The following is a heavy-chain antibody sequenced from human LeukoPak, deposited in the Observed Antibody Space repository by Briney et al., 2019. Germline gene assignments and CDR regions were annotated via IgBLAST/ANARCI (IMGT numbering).Heavy chain of an antibody. CDR1: GGSISSYY. V-gene: IGHV4-59*08. J-gene: IGHJ4*02. CDR3: ARHPSFGMVIES. Sequence: PAETLSLTCSVSGGSISSYYWSWIRQPPGRGLEGIGYVYYTGSTNYNPSLKSRVTISVATSKNQFSLKLSSVTAADTAVYYCARHPSFGMVIESWGQGTLATVSS. D-gene: IGHD3-3*01. CDR2: VYYTGST.